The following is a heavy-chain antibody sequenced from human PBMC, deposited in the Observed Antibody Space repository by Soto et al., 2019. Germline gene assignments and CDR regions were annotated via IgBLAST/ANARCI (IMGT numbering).Heavy chain of an antibody. V-gene: IGHV3-74*01. CDR3: ARGKTNVYALDV. Sequence: EVQLVESGGDLVQPGGSLRLSCAASGFTFSSYWMHWVRQAPGKGLVWVSRIKGDGSSTNSAASLQGRFTISRDNAKSTLYLQMNTLRAEDTAVYYCARGKTNVYALDVWGQGTAVTVSS. D-gene: IGHD4-17*01. J-gene: IGHJ6*02. CDR1: GFTFSSYW. CDR2: IKGDGSST.